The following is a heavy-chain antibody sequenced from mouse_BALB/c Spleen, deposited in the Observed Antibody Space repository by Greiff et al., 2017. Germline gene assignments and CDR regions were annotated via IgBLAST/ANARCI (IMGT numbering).Heavy chain of an antibody. CDR2: ISDGGGNT. CDR1: GFTFSDYY. D-gene: IGHD2-13*01. J-gene: IGHJ2*01. V-gene: IGHV5-4*02. CDR3: ARGDLFFFDY. Sequence: EVKLQESGGGLVKPGGSLKLSCAASGFTFSDYYMYWVRQTPEKRLEWVATISDGGGNTYYPDSVKGPSTMSRDNSKNTLYLQMSSLKSEDTAMYYCARGDLFFFDYWGQGTTLTVSS.